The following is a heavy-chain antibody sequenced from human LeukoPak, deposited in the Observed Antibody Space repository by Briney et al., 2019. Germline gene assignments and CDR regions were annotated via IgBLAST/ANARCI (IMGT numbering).Heavy chain of an antibody. D-gene: IGHD3-3*01. Sequence: SSETLSLTCTVSGGSISSYYWSWIRQPPGKGLEWIGYIYYSGSTNYNPSLKSRVTISVDTSKNQFSLKLSSVTAAVTAVYYCARTLLKGNFWSGYYFDYWGQGTLVTVSS. CDR2: IYYSGST. J-gene: IGHJ4*02. V-gene: IGHV4-59*08. CDR3: ARTLLKGNFWSGYYFDY. CDR1: GGSISSYY.